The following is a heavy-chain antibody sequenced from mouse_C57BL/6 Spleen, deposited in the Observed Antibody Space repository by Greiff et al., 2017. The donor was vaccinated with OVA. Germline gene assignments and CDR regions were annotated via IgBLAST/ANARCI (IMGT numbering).Heavy chain of an antibody. Sequence: QVQLQQSGAELVKPGASVKLSCKASGYTFTSYWMHWVKQRPGQGLEWIGMIHPNSGSTNYNEKFKSKATLTVDKSSSTAYMQLSSLTSEDSAVYYCAILTVVAPMDYWGQGTSVTVSS. D-gene: IGHD1-1*01. CDR3: AILTVVAPMDY. J-gene: IGHJ4*01. V-gene: IGHV1-64*01. CDR1: GYTFTSYW. CDR2: IHPNSGST.